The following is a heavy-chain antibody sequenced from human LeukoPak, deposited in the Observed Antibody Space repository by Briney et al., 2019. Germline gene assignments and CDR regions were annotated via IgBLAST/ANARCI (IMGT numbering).Heavy chain of an antibody. Sequence: GGSLRLSCAASGFTFSSYGMSWVRQAPGKGLEWVSAISGSGGSTYYADSVKGRFTISRDNSKNTLYLQMNSLRAEDTALYYCAKDTGYYYDSSGYYPDWGQGTLVTVSS. CDR1: GFTFSSYG. D-gene: IGHD3-22*01. V-gene: IGHV3-23*01. J-gene: IGHJ4*02. CDR3: AKDTGYYYDSSGYYPD. CDR2: ISGSGGST.